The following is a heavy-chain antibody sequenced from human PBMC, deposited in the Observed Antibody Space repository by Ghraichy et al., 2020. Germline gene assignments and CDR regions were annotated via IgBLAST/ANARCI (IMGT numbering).Heavy chain of an antibody. Sequence: SETLSLTCAVYGGSFSGYYWSWIRQPPGKGLEWIGEINHSGSTNYNPSLKSRVTISVDTSKNQFSLKLSSVTAADTAVYYCASRGYSSGRNLDYWGQGTLVTVSS. J-gene: IGHJ4*02. V-gene: IGHV4-34*01. CDR3: ASRGYSSGRNLDY. D-gene: IGHD6-19*01. CDR2: INHSGST. CDR1: GGSFSGYY.